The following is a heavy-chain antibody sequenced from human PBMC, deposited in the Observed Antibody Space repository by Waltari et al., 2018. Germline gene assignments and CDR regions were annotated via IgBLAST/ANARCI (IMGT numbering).Heavy chain of an antibody. CDR1: GYVFTHYY. CDR3: ALDPATTAAPPGDS. V-gene: IGHV1-2*02. J-gene: IGHJ1*01. CDR2: LNPDTEHS. D-gene: IGHD6-6*01. Sequence: QVLLVQSGAEVKKPGASVKVSCKASGYVFTHYYLHWVRQTPGQGPEWMGTLNPDTEHSKNAHNGRGRATMTSDTSISTAFLDLSVLKSDDTAVYYCALDPATTAAPPGDSWGQGTLVTVSS.